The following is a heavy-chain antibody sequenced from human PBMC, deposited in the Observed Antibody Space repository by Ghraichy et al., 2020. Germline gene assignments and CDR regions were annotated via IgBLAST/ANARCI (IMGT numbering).Heavy chain of an antibody. CDR1: GYTFTNYG. CDR3: VRYRPEGQWRDPSSSYGMDV. V-gene: IGHV1-18*01. J-gene: IGHJ6*02. D-gene: IGHD6-19*01. CDR2: ISAYNENT. Sequence: ASVKVSCKASGYTFTNYGISWVRQAPGQGLEWMGWISAYNENTNYAQKLQGRISMTTDTSTSIAYMELRSLRSDDTAVYYCVRYRPEGQWRDPSSSYGMDVWGQGTTVTVSS.